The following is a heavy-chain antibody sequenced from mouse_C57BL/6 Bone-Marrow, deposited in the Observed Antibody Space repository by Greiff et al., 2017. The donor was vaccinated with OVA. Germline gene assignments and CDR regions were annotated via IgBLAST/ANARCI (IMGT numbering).Heavy chain of an antibody. CDR1: GYTFTSYW. J-gene: IGHJ4*01. D-gene: IGHD2-4*01. Sequence: QVKLQQPGAELVKPGASVKLSCKASGYTFTSYWMHWVKQRPGRGLEWIGRIDPNSGGTKYNEKFKSKATLTVDKPSSTAYMQLSSLTSEDSAVYYCARSDYDSKTLYYYAMDYWGQGTSVTVSS. CDR3: ARSDYDSKTLYYYAMDY. CDR2: IDPNSGGT. V-gene: IGHV1-72*01.